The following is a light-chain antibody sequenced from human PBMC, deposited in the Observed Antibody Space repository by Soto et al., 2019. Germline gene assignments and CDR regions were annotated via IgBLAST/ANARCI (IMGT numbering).Light chain of an antibody. CDR3: QQYGNSPIT. J-gene: IGKJ5*01. Sequence: ENFLTQSRFSLSLSPVEIATLPRTANQSVSSSYLAWYQQKPGQPPRLLIYGASSRATGIPDRFSGSGSGTDFTLTISRLEPEDFAVYYCQQYGNSPITFGQGTRLEIK. CDR2: GAS. V-gene: IGKV3-20*01. CDR1: QSVSSSY.